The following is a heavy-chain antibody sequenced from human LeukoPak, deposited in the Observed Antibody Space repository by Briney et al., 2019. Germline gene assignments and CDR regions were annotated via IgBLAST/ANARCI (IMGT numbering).Heavy chain of an antibody. CDR2: ISAYNGNT. CDR1: GYTFTSYG. Sequence: ASVKVSCKASGYTFTSYGISWVRQAPGQGLEWMGWISAYNGNTKYARKLQGRVTMTTDTSTSTAYMELRSLRSDDTAVYYCARRGYYYDNSGYYISFDYWGQGTLVTVSS. D-gene: IGHD3-22*01. V-gene: IGHV1-18*01. CDR3: ARRGYYYDNSGYYISFDY. J-gene: IGHJ4*02.